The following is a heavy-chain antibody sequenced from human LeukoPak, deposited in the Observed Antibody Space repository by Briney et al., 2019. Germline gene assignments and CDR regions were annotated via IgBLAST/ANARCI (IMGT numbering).Heavy chain of an antibody. CDR2: VDLEDGET. CDR1: GYAFTDYY. Sequence: GASVKVSCKTSGYAFTDYYIHWVQQAPGKGLEWMGRVDLEDGETVYAERYQGRVMITADTSIDTAYLELRSLRYDDTAVYYCATVRGYVDVWGTYRRSHLDYYFDDWGQGTLLTASS. D-gene: IGHD3-16*02. V-gene: IGHV1-69-2*01. J-gene: IGHJ4*02. CDR3: ATVRGYVDVWGTYRRSHLDYYFDD.